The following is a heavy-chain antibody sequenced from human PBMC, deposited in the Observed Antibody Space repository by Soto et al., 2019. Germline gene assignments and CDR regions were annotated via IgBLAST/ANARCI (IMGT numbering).Heavy chain of an antibody. Sequence: QVQLQESCPGLVRPSQTLSLTCSVSGASIYNGGYFWSWIRQSPGKGLEWIGQIHNSGSHYNNPSLKSGVTISADTSMTQFSLALTSVTAADTAMYYCARGTSKEKVDSWGQGILVTVSS. CDR3: ARGTSKEKVDS. D-gene: IGHD3-16*01. CDR2: IHNSGSH. CDR1: GASIYNGGYF. J-gene: IGHJ4*02. V-gene: IGHV4-30-4*01.